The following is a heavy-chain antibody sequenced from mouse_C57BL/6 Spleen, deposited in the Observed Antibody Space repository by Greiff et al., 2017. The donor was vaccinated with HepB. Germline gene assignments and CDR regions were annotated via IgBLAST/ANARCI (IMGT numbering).Heavy chain of an antibody. V-gene: IGHV1-7*01. CDR3: ARQEDSNYYAMDY. J-gene: IGHJ4*01. CDR2: INPSSGYN. CDR1: GYTFTSYW. Sequence: QVQLQQSGAELAKPGASVKLSCKASGYTFTSYWMHWVKQRPGQGLEWIGYINPSSGYNKYNQKFKDKATLTADKSSSTAYMQLSSLTYEDSAVYYCARQEDSNYYAMDYWGQGTSVTVSS. D-gene: IGHD2-5*01.